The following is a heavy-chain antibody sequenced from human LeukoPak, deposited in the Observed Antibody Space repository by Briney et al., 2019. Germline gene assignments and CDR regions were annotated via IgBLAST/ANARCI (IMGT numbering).Heavy chain of an antibody. CDR3: ARSRNSYYDILTGRHYGMDV. V-gene: IGHV3-48*03. CDR2: ISSSGSTI. Sequence: GGSLRLFCAASGFTFSSYEMNWVRQAPGKGLEWVSYISSSGSTIYYADSVKGRFTIPRDNAKNSLYLQMNSLRAEDTAVYYCARSRNSYYDILTGRHYGMDVWGQGTTVTVSS. J-gene: IGHJ6*02. D-gene: IGHD3-9*01. CDR1: GFTFSSYE.